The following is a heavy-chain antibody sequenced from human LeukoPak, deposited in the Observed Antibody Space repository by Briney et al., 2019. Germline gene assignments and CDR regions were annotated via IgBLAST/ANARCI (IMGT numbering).Heavy chain of an antibody. CDR3: ARVPPLDAFDF. CDR2: IYTSGIT. J-gene: IGHJ3*01. CDR1: GGSFSGYY. V-gene: IGHV4-59*10. Sequence: PSETLSLTCAVYGGSFSGYYWSWIRQPAGKGLEWIGRIYTSGITNYNPSLKSRVTISVDTSKNQFSLKLSSVTAADTAVYYCARVPPLDAFDFWGQGTMVTVSS.